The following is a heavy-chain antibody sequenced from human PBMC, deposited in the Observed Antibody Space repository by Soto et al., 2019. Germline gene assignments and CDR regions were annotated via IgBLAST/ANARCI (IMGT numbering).Heavy chain of an antibody. V-gene: IGHV3-7*05. CDR1: GCTFSSFW. Sequence: GGSLRLSCAASGCTFSSFWMSWVSQAPGKGLVWVANIKQDGSEKYYVDSVKGRFTISRDNAKNSLYLQMNSLRAEDTAVYYCARGNGFGYSYGYGFLWDYWGQGTLVTVSS. D-gene: IGHD5-18*01. CDR2: IKQDGSEK. CDR3: ARGNGFGYSYGYGFLWDY. J-gene: IGHJ4*02.